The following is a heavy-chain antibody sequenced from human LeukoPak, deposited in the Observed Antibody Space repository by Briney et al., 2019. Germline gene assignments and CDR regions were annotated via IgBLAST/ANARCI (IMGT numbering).Heavy chain of an antibody. CDR1: GASISSGGYY. D-gene: IGHD3-16*02. Sequence: SPTLSPTRPVSGASISSGGYYSSWIRQHPGKGLDWIGNIYYSGSTYYHPSPKSRSTITVDTSNNQFSLNLSSVTAADTAVYYCARRIYDDVWGSYRYFYDWGQVALVTVAS. V-gene: IGHV4-31*03. J-gene: IGHJ4*02. CDR2: IYYSGST. CDR3: ARRIYDDVWGSYRYFYD.